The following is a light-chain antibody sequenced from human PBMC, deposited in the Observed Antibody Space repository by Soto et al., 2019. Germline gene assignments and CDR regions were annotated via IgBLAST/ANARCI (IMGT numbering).Light chain of an antibody. Sequence: QSVLTQPASVSGSPGQSITISCTGTSSDVGAYNYVSWYQQHPGKAPKLIIYEVSNRPSGVSNRFSGSKSGNMASLTISGLQAEDEADYYCSSYTSSSAPYVFGTGTKLTVL. V-gene: IGLV2-14*01. J-gene: IGLJ1*01. CDR3: SSYTSSSAPYV. CDR1: SSDVGAYNY. CDR2: EVS.